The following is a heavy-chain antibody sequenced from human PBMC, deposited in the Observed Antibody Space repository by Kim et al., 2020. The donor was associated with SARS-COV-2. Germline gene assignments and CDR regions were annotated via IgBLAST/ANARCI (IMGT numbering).Heavy chain of an antibody. CDR3: ASGVVRLLWFGEFPHGNWFDP. Sequence: SETLSLTCTVSGGSISSSSYYWGWIRQPPGKGLEWIGSIYYSGSTYYNPSLKSRVTISVDTSKNQFSLKLSSVTAADTAVYYCASGVVRLLWFGEFPHGNWFDPWGQGTLAT. CDR2: IYYSGST. CDR1: GGSISSSSYY. V-gene: IGHV4-39*01. D-gene: IGHD3-10*01. J-gene: IGHJ5*02.